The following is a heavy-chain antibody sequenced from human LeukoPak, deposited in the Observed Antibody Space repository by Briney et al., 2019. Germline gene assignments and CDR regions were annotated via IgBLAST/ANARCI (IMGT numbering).Heavy chain of an antibody. V-gene: IGHV3-23*01. CDR2: ISGSGGST. CDR3: AKPRGYSYETLPTWFDP. CDR1: GFTFSSYA. J-gene: IGHJ5*02. Sequence: SGGSLRLSCVASGFTFSSYAMSWVRQAPGKGLEWVSAISGSGGSTYYADSVKGRFTISRDNSKNTLYLQMNSLRAEDTAVYYCAKPRGYSYETLPTWFDPWGQGTLVTVSS. D-gene: IGHD5-18*01.